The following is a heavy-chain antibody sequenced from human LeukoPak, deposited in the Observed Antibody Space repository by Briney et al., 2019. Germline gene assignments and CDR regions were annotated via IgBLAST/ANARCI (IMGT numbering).Heavy chain of an antibody. Sequence: GGSLRLSCAASGFTVSSNYMSWVRQAPGKGLEWVSVIYSGGSTYYADSVKGRFTISRDNSKNTLYLQMNSLRAEDTAVYYCARDRLRLTGYYYYGMDVWGQGTTVTVSS. J-gene: IGHJ6*02. CDR2: IYSGGST. CDR1: GFTVSSNY. CDR3: ARDRLRLTGYYYYGMDV. D-gene: IGHD5-12*01. V-gene: IGHV3-53*01.